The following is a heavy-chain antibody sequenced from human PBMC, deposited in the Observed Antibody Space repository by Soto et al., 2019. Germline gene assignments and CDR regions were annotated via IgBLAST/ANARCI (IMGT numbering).Heavy chain of an antibody. CDR3: AKDGPPYYGSGSYPDY. V-gene: IGHV3-30*18. CDR1: GFSFSNHG. CDR2: ISHDGNNK. D-gene: IGHD3-10*01. J-gene: IGHJ4*02. Sequence: PGGSLRLSCAASGFSFSNHGMHWVRQAPGKGLEWVAAISHDGNNKHYADSVKGRFTISKDNSRNTLYLQVISLRSEDTAVFYCAKDGPPYYGSGSYPDYWGQGTLVTVSS.